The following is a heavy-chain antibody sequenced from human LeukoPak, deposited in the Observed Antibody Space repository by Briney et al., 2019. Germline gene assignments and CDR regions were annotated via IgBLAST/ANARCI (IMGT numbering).Heavy chain of an antibody. D-gene: IGHD2-21*01. CDR1: GFTFSSYW. V-gene: IGHV4-4*02. J-gene: IGHJ4*02. Sequence: GSLRLSCAASGFTFSSYWMSWVRQPPGKGLEWIGEIYHSGSTNYNPSLKSRVTISVDKSKNQFSLKLSSVTAADTAVYYCARQLGDRLLFDYWGQGTLVTVSS. CDR3: ARQLGDRLLFDY. CDR2: IYHSGST.